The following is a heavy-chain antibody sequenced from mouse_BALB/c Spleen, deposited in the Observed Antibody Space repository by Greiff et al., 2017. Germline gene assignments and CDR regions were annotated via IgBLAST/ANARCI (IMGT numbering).Heavy chain of an antibody. CDR1: GFFLTGFG. J-gene: IGHJ4*01. V-gene: IGHV2-6-7*01. CDR3: ARDGDYAMDY. CDR2: IWGDGST. Sequence: VKLVESGPGLVAPSQSLSFTCTVSGFFLTGFGVTWVRQPPGKGLEWLGMIWGDGSTDYNSALKSRLSISKDNSKSQVFLKMNSLQTDDTARYYCARDGDYAMDYWGQGTSVTVAS.